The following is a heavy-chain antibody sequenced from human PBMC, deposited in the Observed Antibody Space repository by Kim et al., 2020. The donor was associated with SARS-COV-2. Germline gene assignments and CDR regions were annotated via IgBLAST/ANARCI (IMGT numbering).Heavy chain of an antibody. J-gene: IGHJ6*02. CDR3: VKGTSNYHFQGMDV. V-gene: IGHV3-23*01. D-gene: IGHD6-6*01. CDR2: ISAGGDRT. Sequence: GGSLRLSCAASRFTFSNYAITWVRQAPGRGLEWVSSISAGGDRTHYADSVKGRFTISRDNSKDTLYLQVDSLRAEDTALYYCVKGTSNYHFQGMDVWGQG. CDR1: RFTFSNYA.